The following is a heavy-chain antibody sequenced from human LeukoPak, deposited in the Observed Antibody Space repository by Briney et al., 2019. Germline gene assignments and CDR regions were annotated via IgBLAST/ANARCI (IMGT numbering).Heavy chain of an antibody. Sequence: LGGSLRLSCAASGFTFSSYWMSWVRQAPGKGLEWVSVIYSGGSTYYADSVKGRFTISRHNSKNTLYLQMNSLRAEDTAVYYCARDHGDYVYGMDVWGQGTTVTVSS. CDR1: GFTFSSYW. CDR2: IYSGGST. V-gene: IGHV3-53*04. J-gene: IGHJ6*02. CDR3: ARDHGDYVYGMDV. D-gene: IGHD4-17*01.